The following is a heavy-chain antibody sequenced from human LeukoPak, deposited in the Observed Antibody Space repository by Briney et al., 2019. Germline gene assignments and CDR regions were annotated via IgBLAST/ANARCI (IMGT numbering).Heavy chain of an antibody. Sequence: GGSLRLSCAASGFTFSSYEMNWVRQAPGKGLEWVSYISSSGSTIYYADSVKGRFTISRDNAKNSLYLQMNSLRAEDTAVYYCARIITSYYDSSLPFDYWGQGTLVTVSS. CDR1: GFTFSSYE. V-gene: IGHV3-48*03. D-gene: IGHD3-22*01. CDR3: ARIITSYYDSSLPFDY. CDR2: ISSSGSTI. J-gene: IGHJ4*02.